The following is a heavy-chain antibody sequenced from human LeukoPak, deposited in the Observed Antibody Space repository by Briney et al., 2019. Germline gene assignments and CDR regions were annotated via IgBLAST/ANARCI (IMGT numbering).Heavy chain of an antibody. CDR1: GFTFSSYS. J-gene: IGHJ6*02. V-gene: IGHV3-48*01. CDR3: ARDQITGYSSLDYYYYYGMDV. D-gene: IGHD6-19*01. CDR2: ISSSSSTI. Sequence: LAGGSPRLSCAASGFTFSSYSMNWVRQAPGKGLEWVSYISSSSSTIYYADSVKGRFTISRDNAKNSLYLQMNSLRAEDTAVYYCARDQITGYSSLDYYYYYGMDVWGQGTTVTVSS.